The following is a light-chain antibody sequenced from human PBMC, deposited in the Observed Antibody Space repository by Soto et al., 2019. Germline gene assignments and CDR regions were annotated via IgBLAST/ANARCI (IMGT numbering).Light chain of an antibody. CDR3: QQLNSFPFI. J-gene: IGKJ5*01. CDR2: AAS. CDR1: QAIDTY. V-gene: IGKV1-9*01. Sequence: DIQLTQSPSFLSASVGDRATITCRASQAIDTYLAWYQQKPGKAPKLLIYAASLLQSGVPSRFSGSGSGTEFTLTINSLQPEDFASYYCQQLNSFPFIFGQGTRLEIK.